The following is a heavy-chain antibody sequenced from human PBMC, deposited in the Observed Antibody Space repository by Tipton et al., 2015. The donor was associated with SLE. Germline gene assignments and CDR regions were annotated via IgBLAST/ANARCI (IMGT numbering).Heavy chain of an antibody. CDR3: AKSELGKQPFDY. D-gene: IGHD7-27*01. CDR2: IYSGGSST. J-gene: IGHJ4*02. CDR1: GFTFSSYA. V-gene: IGHV3-23*03. Sequence: SLRLSCAASGFTFSSYAMSWVRQAPGKGLEWVSVIYSGGSSTYYADSVKGRFTISGDNSKNTLYLQMNSLRAEDTAVYYCAKSELGKQPFDYWGQGTLVTVSS.